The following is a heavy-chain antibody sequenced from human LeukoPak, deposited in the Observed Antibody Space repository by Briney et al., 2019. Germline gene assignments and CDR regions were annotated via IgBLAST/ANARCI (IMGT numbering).Heavy chain of an antibody. CDR1: GGTFSSYA. CDR2: IIPIFGTP. D-gene: IGHD4-17*01. Sequence: ASVKVSCKASGGTFSSYALSWVRQAPGQGLEWMGGIIPIFGTPNYAQKFQGRVTITADKSTSTAYMELSSLRSEDTAVYYCAVMTTVTTRHYYYYYMDVWGKGTTVTVSS. V-gene: IGHV1-69*06. J-gene: IGHJ6*03. CDR3: AVMTTVTTRHYYYYYMDV.